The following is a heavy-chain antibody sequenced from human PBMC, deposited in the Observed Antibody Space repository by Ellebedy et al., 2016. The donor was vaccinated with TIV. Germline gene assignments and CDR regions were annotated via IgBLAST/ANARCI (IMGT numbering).Heavy chain of an antibody. Sequence: AASVKVSCKASGGTFSSYSISWVRQAPGQGLEWMGGIIPIFGIVNYAQKFQGRVTITADKSTNTAYIELSSLRSEDTAVYYCARDRGITMVRGVIGWFDPWGQGTLVTVSS. V-gene: IGHV1-69*10. J-gene: IGHJ5*02. CDR2: IIPIFGIV. CDR3: ARDRGITMVRGVIGWFDP. D-gene: IGHD3-10*01. CDR1: GGTFSSYS.